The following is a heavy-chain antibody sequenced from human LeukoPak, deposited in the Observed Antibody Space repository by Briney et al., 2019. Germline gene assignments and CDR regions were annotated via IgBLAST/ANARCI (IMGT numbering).Heavy chain of an antibody. Sequence: PSETLSLTCAVYGGSFSGYYWSWIRQPPGKGLEWIGEINHSGSTNYNPSLKSRVTISVDKSKNQFSLKLSSVTAADTAVYYCARHDPFQQQLATDYWGQGTLVTVSS. J-gene: IGHJ4*02. V-gene: IGHV4-34*01. CDR2: INHSGST. CDR1: GGSFSGYY. D-gene: IGHD6-13*01. CDR3: ARHDPFQQQLATDY.